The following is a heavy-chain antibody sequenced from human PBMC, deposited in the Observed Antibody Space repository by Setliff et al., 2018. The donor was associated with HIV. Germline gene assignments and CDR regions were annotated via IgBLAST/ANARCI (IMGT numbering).Heavy chain of an antibody. J-gene: IGHJ6*02. V-gene: IGHV3-23*01. Sequence: GGSLRLSCEASGFSFRSYAMTWVRQAPGKGLEWVSVITGSGGTIYQTDSVRGRFTVSRDNSKNTLYLQMNSLRAEDTAVYYCARSVIGYYYYGMDVWGQGTLVTVSS. D-gene: IGHD3-10*01. CDR3: ARSVIGYYYYGMDV. CDR2: ITGSGGTI. CDR1: GFSFRSYA.